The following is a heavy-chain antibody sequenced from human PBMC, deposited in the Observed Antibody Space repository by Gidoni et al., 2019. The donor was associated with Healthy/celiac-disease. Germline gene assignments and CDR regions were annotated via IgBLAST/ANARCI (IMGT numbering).Heavy chain of an antibody. CDR1: VGPISSGGYY. D-gene: IGHD2-15*01. CDR2: IYYSGST. CDR3: ARGKKGYCSGGSCYTWFDY. J-gene: IGHJ4*02. V-gene: IGHV4-31*03. Sequence: QLQLQESGPGLVKPPQPLSLTCTVSVGPISSGGYYWSWIRQHPGKGLEWFGYIYYSGSTYYNPSLKSRVTISVDTSKNQFSLKLSSVTAADTAVYYCARGKKGYCSGGSCYTWFDYWGQGTLVTVSS.